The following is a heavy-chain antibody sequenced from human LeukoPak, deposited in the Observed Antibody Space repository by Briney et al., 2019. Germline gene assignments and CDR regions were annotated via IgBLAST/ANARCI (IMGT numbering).Heavy chain of an antibody. CDR1: GYSFTSSG. V-gene: IGHV1-8*02. J-gene: IGHJ5*02. Sequence: ASVKVSCKASGYSFTSSGLSWVRQGPGQGLGWMACISAYSGSTDYAQKFQGRVTMTRNTSISTAYMELSSLRSEDTAVYYCARGPNKSDGGNSGSAWFDPWGQGTLVTVSS. CDR2: ISAYSGST. D-gene: IGHD4-23*01. CDR3: ARGPNKSDGGNSGSAWFDP.